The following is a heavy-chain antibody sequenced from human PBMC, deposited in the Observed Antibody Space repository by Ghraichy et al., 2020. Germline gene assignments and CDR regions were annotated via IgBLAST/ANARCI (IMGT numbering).Heavy chain of an antibody. V-gene: IGHV3-53*01. D-gene: IGHD3-10*01. CDR2: LYSDYTT. CDR3: ASTPPETLVQGWFFDY. J-gene: IGHJ4*02. Sequence: GGSLRLSCAASGFTVSNNYMSWVRQAPGKGLEWVSVLYSDYTTYYADSVKGRFTISRDNSKNTLYLQMNGLRAEDTAVYYCASTPPETLVQGWFFDYWGQGTLVTVSS. CDR1: GFTVSNNY.